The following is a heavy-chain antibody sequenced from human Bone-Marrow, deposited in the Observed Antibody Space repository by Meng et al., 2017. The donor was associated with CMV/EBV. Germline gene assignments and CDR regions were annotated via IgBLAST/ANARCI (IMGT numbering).Heavy chain of an antibody. CDR3: ARGRWSDTAMVYGMDV. CDR1: GYTFTGYY. CDR2: INPNSGGT. D-gene: IGHD5-18*01. V-gene: IGHV1-2*02. Sequence: ASVKVSCKASGYTFTGYYMHWVQQAPGQGLEWMGWINPNSGGTNYAQKFQGRVTMTRDTPISTAYMELSRLRSDDTAVYYCARGRWSDTAMVYGMDVWGQGTTVTVSS. J-gene: IGHJ6*02.